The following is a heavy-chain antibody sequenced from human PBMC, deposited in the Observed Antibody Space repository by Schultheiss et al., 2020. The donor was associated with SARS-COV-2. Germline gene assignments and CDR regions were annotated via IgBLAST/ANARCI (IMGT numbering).Heavy chain of an antibody. CDR3: ARVHGGYGY. CDR2: IYYSGST. V-gene: IGHV4-59*01. D-gene: IGHD5-12*01. J-gene: IGHJ4*02. CDR1: GGSFSGYY. Sequence: SETLSLTCAVYGGSFSGYYWSWIRQPPGKGLEWIGYIYYSGSTNYNPSLKSRVTISVDTSKNQFSLKLSSVTAADTAVYYCARVHGGYGYWGQGTLVTVSS.